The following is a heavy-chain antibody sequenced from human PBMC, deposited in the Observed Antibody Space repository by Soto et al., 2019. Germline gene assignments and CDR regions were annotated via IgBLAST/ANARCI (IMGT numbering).Heavy chain of an antibody. J-gene: IGHJ6*02. D-gene: IGHD3-3*01. CDR3: ARHLPYSDFWSGYWGTNYYYGIDV. CDR2: ISAYNGNT. CDR1: GYTFTSYG. V-gene: IGHV1-18*01. Sequence: ASVKVSCKASGYTFTSYGIGWVRQAPGQGLEWIVLISAYNGNTNYAQKLQGRVTMTTDTSTSTGHMELRNLRSDDTAVYSCARHLPYSDFWSGYWGTNYYYGIDVSGQGTTVTVS.